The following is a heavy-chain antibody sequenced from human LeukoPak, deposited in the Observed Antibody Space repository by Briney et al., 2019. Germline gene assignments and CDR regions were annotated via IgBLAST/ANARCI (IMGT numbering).Heavy chain of an antibody. CDR2: MSYDGSNK. J-gene: IGHJ2*01. V-gene: IGHV3-30*03. D-gene: IGHD6-13*01. CDR1: GFIFSNYG. CDR3: ARDSGIAAAGRDWYFDL. Sequence: PGGSLRLSCAASGFIFSNYGMHWVRQAPGKGLEWVAVMSYDGSNKYYADSVKGRFTISRDNSNNTLYLQMNSLRAGDTAVYYCARDSGIAAAGRDWYFDLWGRGTLVTVSS.